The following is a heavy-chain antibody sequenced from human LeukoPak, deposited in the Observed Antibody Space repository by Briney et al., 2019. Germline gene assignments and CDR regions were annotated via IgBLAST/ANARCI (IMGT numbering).Heavy chain of an antibody. D-gene: IGHD6-19*01. J-gene: IGHJ4*02. CDR2: ISYDGSNK. CDR1: GFTFSSYA. V-gene: IGHV3-30-3*01. Sequence: GGSLRLSCAASGFTFSSYAMHWVRQAPGKGLEWVAVISYDGSNKYYADSVKGRFTISRDNSKNSLYLQMNSLRAEDTAVYYCARAGIVSSWQWLAWGGYFDYWGQGTLVTVSS. CDR3: ARAGIVSSWQWLAWGGYFDY.